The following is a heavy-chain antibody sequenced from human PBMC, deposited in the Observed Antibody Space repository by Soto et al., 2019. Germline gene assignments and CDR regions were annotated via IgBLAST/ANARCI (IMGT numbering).Heavy chain of an antibody. V-gene: IGHV1-18*01. CDR2: ISAYNGNT. CDR3: ARDRSLRLNSSGYGY. CDR1: GYTFTSYG. Sequence: ASVKVSCKASGYTFTSYGISWVRQAPGQGLEWMGWISAYNGNTNYAQKLQGRVTMTTDTSTSTAYMELRSLRSDDTVVYYCARDRSLRLNSSGYGYWGQGTLVTVSS. D-gene: IGHD3-22*01. J-gene: IGHJ4*02.